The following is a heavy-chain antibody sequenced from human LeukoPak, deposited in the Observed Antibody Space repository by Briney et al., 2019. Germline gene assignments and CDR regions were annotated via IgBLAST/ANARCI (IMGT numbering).Heavy chain of an antibody. CDR3: ACERYCSSTRCYTKRYIDP. CDR1: GGSISSGGYY. CDR2: IYYIGNT. V-gene: IGHV4-30-4*08. J-gene: IGHJ5*02. Sequence: SETLSLTCTVSGGSISSGGYYWSWIRQTPGKGLEWIGYIYYIGNTYYNPSLKSRVTISVDTSKNQFSLELSSVTAADTAVYFCACERYCSSTRCYTKRYIDPWGQGTLVTVSS. D-gene: IGHD2-2*01.